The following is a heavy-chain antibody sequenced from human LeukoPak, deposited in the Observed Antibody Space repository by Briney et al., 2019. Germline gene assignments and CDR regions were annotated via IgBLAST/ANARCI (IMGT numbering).Heavy chain of an antibody. CDR3: AKDHAFFYCSGGSCYYMDV. D-gene: IGHD2-15*01. CDR2: IKSKPDGGTT. CDR1: GFAFNYAW. J-gene: IGHJ6*03. Sequence: GGSLRLSCAASGFAFNYAWVSWVRQAPGKGLEWIGRIKSKPDGGTTDYAAPVKGRFTISRDDSKNTLYLQMNSLRAEDTAVYYCAKDHAFFYCSGGSCYYMDVWGKGTTVTVSS. V-gene: IGHV3-15*01.